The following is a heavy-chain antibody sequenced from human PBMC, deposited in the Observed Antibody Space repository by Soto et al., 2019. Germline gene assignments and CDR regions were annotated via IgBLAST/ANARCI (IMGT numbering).Heavy chain of an antibody. CDR1: GFTFSTYG. Sequence: WGSLRLSCAPSGFTFSTYGMHWVRQAPGKGLEWVAVIWYDGSNQYYADSVKGRFTISRDNSKNMLYLQMNSLRAEDTAVYYCARDLGAFNYGSAYFDYWGQGTRVTVSS. D-gene: IGHD3-10*01. J-gene: IGHJ4*02. V-gene: IGHV3-33*01. CDR3: ARDLGAFNYGSAYFDY. CDR2: IWYDGSNQ.